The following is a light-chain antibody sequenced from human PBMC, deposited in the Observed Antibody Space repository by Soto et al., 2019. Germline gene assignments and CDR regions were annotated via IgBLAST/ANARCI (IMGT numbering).Light chain of an antibody. V-gene: IGLV3-1*01. J-gene: IGLJ2*01. CDR1: QLGNKY. CDR2: QDN. Sequence: SYELTQPPSVSVSPGQTASITCSGDQLGNKYVCGYQQKPGQSPVLVIYQDNRRPSGIPERFSGSNSGNTATLTISGTQAMDDADYYWHAWDSGTYVVFGGGTKLTVL. CDR3: HAWDSGTYVV.